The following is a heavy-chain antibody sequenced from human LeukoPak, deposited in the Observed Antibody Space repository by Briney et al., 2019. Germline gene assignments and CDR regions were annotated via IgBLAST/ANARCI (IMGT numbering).Heavy chain of an antibody. Sequence: SETLSLTCAVYGGSFSGYYWSWIRQPPGKGLEWIGEINHSGSTNYNPSLKSRVTISVDTSKNQFSLKLSSVTAADTAVYYCARRLGRKFGERFYYYHYMDVWGKGTTVTIPS. CDR1: GGSFSGYY. V-gene: IGHV4-34*01. CDR2: INHSGST. D-gene: IGHD3-10*01. J-gene: IGHJ6*03. CDR3: ARRLGRKFGERFYYYHYMDV.